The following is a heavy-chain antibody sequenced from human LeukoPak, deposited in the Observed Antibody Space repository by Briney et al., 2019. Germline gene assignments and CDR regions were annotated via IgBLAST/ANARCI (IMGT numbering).Heavy chain of an antibody. Sequence: GGSLRLSCAASGFTFSSYSMSWVRQAPGKGLEWVSSISGSSSYIYYADSVKGRFTISRDNAKNSLYLQMNSLRAEDTAVYYCARDLTSWNADYWGQGTLVTVSS. V-gene: IGHV3-21*01. CDR2: ISGSSSYI. CDR1: GFTFSSYS. CDR3: ARDLTSWNADY. J-gene: IGHJ4*02. D-gene: IGHD1-1*01.